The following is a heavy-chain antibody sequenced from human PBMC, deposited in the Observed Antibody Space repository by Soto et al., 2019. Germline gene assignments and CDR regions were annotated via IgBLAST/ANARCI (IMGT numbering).Heavy chain of an antibody. V-gene: IGHV4-59*01. D-gene: IGHD3-10*01. Sequence: QVQLQESGPGLVKPSETLSLTCSVSGGSIRRSSWRWIRQTPGKGLEWIEYIYYSGSTNYNPSLKSRVTISVDTSKNQFSLKLSSVTAADTAVYYCARVWGGALDIWGQVTMVTVAS. CDR3: ARVWGGALDI. CDR2: IYYSGST. J-gene: IGHJ3*02. CDR1: GGSIRRSS.